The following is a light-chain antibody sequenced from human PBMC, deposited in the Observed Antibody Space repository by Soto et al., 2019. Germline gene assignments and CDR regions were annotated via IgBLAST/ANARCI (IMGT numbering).Light chain of an antibody. CDR2: EVV. J-gene: IGLJ1*01. CDR1: KNDVGFYDF. V-gene: IGLV2-8*02. Sequence: QSVLSPLPAASMSRGRSFTICCTGTKNDVGFYDFVSWYQHHTGKAPTLIIYEVVQRPSRVPDRFSGSKSGNSASLNVSGLQAADEADYFCKLSAGSNTDGFGSATKVTVL. CDR3: KLSAGSNTDG.